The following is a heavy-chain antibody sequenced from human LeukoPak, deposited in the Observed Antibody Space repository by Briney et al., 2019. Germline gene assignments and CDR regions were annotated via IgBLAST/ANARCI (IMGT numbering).Heavy chain of an antibody. V-gene: IGHV4-4*07. CDR2: IYTSGST. J-gene: IGHJ3*02. CDR3: ASSSSGWFQDAFDI. Sequence: SETLSLTCTVSGGSISSYYWSWIRQPAGKGLEWIGRIYTSGSTNYNPSLKSRVTISVDTSKNQFSLKLSSVTAADTAVYYCASSSSGWFQDAFDIWGQGTMVTVSS. D-gene: IGHD6-19*01. CDR1: GGSISSYY.